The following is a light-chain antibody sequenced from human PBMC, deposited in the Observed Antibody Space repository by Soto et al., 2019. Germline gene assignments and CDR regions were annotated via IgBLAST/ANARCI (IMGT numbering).Light chain of an antibody. CDR2: GAS. Sequence: EIVLTQSPGTLSLSPGERATLSCRASQSVSSTNLAWYQQRPGQAPRLLIFGASNRATGVPDRFSGSGSGTDFTIAISRLEPEDFAVYYCQQFGSSPPLTFGGGTNVEIK. J-gene: IGKJ4*01. V-gene: IGKV3-20*01. CDR3: QQFGSSPPLT. CDR1: QSVSSTN.